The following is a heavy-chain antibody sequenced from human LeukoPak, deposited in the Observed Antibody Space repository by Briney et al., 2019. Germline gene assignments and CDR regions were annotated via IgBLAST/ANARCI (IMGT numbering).Heavy chain of an antibody. CDR2: IIPILGIA. J-gene: IGHJ4*02. CDR3: ASIAARLYFDY. Sequence: SVKVSCKASGGTFSSYAISWVRQAPGQGLEWMGRIIPILGIANYAQKFQGRVTITADKSTSTAYMELSCLRSEDTAVYYCASIAARLYFDYWGQGTLVTVSS. CDR1: GGTFSSYA. V-gene: IGHV1-69*04. D-gene: IGHD6-6*01.